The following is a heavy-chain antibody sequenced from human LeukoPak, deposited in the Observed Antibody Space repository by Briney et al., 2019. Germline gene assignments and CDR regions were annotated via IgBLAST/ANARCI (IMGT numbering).Heavy chain of an antibody. CDR3: GRDPKLGIRGYTYGYIDF. V-gene: IGHV7-4-1*02. D-gene: IGHD5-18*01. CDR1: GCTFTSYA. CDR2: INTNTGNP. J-gene: IGHJ4*02. Sequence: AGVKVSFKSSGCTFTSYAIGWLRQAPGQGLEWMGGINTNTGNPAYAQGFFIGRYVFSLDTSVNTAYLQITGLKADDTAVYYCGRDPKLGIRGYTYGYIDFWGQGTLVTVAS.